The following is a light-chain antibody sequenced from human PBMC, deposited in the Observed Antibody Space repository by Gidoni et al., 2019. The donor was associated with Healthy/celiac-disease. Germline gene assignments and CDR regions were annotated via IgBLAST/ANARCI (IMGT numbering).Light chain of an antibody. CDR2: QDS. CDR3: QAWDSSTVLV. Sequence: SYELTQPPSVSVSPGQTASITCSGDKLGDKYACWYQQNPGRSTVLVNYQDSKQPSGIPWRFSGTNSGNTATLTIIGTQAMEKADYYGQAWDSSTVLVFGGGTKLTVL. CDR1: KLGDKY. V-gene: IGLV3-1*01. J-gene: IGLJ2*01.